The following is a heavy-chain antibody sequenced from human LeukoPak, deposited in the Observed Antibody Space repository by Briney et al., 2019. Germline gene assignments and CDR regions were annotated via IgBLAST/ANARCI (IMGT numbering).Heavy chain of an antibody. CDR3: ARELSEQWLVSYYYGMDV. CDR1: GFTFGDYW. D-gene: IGHD6-19*01. V-gene: IGHV3-74*01. J-gene: IGHJ6*02. CDR2: IISDGSSA. Sequence: GGSLRLSCAASGFTFGDYWMHWVRQAPGKGLVWVSRIISDGSSASYADSVKGRFTISRDNAKNTLYLQMNSLRAEDTAVYYCARELSEQWLVSYYYGMDVWGQGTTVTVSS.